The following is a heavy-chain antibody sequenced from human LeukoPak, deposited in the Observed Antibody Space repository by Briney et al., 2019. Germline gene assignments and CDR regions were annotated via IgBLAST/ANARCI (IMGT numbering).Heavy chain of an antibody. J-gene: IGHJ3*01. V-gene: IGHV3-7*01. CDR1: GFTFSRYW. CDR3: ARGDFDDYGDYVDAFEF. D-gene: IGHD4-17*01. Sequence: GGSLRLSCAASGFTFSRYWMSWVRQAPGKGLEWVANIKPDGSEKDCVGSVKGRFTISRDNAKNSLYLQMNSLRAEDTAVYYCARGDFDDYGDYVDAFEFWGQGTVVTV. CDR2: IKPDGSEK.